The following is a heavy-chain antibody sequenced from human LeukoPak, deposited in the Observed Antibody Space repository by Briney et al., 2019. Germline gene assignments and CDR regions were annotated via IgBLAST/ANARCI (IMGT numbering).Heavy chain of an antibody. D-gene: IGHD3-22*01. CDR2: ISGSGGST. J-gene: IGHJ4*02. Sequence: GGSLRLSCAAFGFTFSSYAMSWVRQAPGRGLEWVSAISGSGGSTYYADSVKGRFTISRDNSKNTLYLQMNSLRAEDTAVYYCARGRYYDNSVYYYFDYWGQGTLVTVSS. V-gene: IGHV3-23*01. CDR1: GFTFSSYA. CDR3: ARGRYYDNSVYYYFDY.